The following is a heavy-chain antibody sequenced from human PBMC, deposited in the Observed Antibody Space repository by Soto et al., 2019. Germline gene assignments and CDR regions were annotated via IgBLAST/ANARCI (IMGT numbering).Heavy chain of an antibody. J-gene: IGHJ4*02. CDR1: GFMFRSYA. V-gene: IGHV3-23*01. D-gene: IGHD5-12*01. CDR3: ATISVAPNTEY. Sequence: GGSLRLSCEASGFMFRSYAMSWVRQAPGKGLEWVSSASSNGGATFYGDSVRGRFTFFRDHSKNMLYLQMNSLTAGDTAVYYCATISVAPNTEYWGQGTQVTVSS. CDR2: ASSNGGAT.